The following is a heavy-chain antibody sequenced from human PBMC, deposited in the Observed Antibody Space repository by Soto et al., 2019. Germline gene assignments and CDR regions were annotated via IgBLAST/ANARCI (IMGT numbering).Heavy chain of an antibody. D-gene: IGHD2-2*01. CDR1: GGTFSSYA. Sequence: SVTVSCHASGGTFSSYAIIWVRQAPGQGLERMGGIIPIFGTANYAQKFQGRVTITADESTSTAYMELSSLRSEDTAVYYCARGIVVVPAAYWDYYYYGMDVWGQGTTVTVSS. J-gene: IGHJ6*02. CDR2: IIPIFGTA. V-gene: IGHV1-69*13. CDR3: ARGIVVVPAAYWDYYYYGMDV.